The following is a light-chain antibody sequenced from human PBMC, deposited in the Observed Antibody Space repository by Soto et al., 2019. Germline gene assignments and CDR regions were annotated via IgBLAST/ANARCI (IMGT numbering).Light chain of an antibody. CDR2: AAA. CDR1: QSISSY. CDR3: QLGYSTAYT. V-gene: IGKV1-39*01. Sequence: DIQRTQSPSSLSASVGDRVTITSRASQSISSYLNWYQQKPGKAPKILIYAAASLQSGFPSRFSGGGSGTDFNITILSLEHEDVETYYCQLGYSTAYTFGQATKLEFK. J-gene: IGKJ2*01.